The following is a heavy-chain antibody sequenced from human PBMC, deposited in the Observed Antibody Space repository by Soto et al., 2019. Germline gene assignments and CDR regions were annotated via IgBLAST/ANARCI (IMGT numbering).Heavy chain of an antibody. CDR3: ALGLNYHYGMAV. Sequence: ASVKVSWKASGYTFTSYAMHWVRQAPGQRLEWMGWINAGNGNTKYSQKFQGRVTITRDTSVSTAYMELSSLRSEDTAVYYCALGLNYHYGMAVWGQGTTVTVSS. CDR1: GYTFTSYA. J-gene: IGHJ6*02. V-gene: IGHV1-3*01. CDR2: INAGNGNT. D-gene: IGHD3-16*01.